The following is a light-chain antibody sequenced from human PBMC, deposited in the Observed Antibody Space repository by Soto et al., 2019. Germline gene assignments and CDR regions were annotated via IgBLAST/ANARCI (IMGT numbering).Light chain of an antibody. CDR1: QSLVHSDGDTY. Sequence: DVVMTQSPLSLPVTLGQPASISCRSSQSLVHSDGDTYLNWFQQRPGQSPRRLIFKVSNRDSGVPDRFSGSGSDTDFTPEISRVEAEDVGVYYCMQGTHWPWTFGQGTKVEIK. J-gene: IGKJ1*01. CDR3: MQGTHWPWT. CDR2: KVS. V-gene: IGKV2-30*02.